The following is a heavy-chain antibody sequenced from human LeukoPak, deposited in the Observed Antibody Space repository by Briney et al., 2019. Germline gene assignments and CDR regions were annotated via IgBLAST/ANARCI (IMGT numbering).Heavy chain of an antibody. D-gene: IGHD6-13*01. CDR3: GRVGIPMVAAAFCWYDY. CDR2: ISYDGSNK. Sequence: PGGSLRLSCAASGFTFSSYAMHWVRQAPGKGLEWVAVISYDGSNKYYADSVKGRFTISRDNSKNTMYLQMNSLRAEDTAVYYCGRVGIPMVAAAFCWYDYWGQGTLGTVSS. V-gene: IGHV3-30*04. J-gene: IGHJ4*02. CDR1: GFTFSSYA.